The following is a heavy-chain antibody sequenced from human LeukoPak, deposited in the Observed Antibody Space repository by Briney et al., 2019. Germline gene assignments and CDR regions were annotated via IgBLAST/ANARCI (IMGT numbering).Heavy chain of an antibody. CDR2: IYTSGST. J-gene: IGHJ5*02. CDR3: ARRRCSSTSCYAYRVVVNWFDP. CDR1: GDSISSYY. D-gene: IGHD2-2*01. V-gene: IGHV4-4*07. Sequence: SETLSLTCSVSGDSISSYYWSWIRQPAGKGLEWIGRIYTSGSTNYNPSLKSRVTMSVDTSKNQLSVKLSSVTAADSAVYYCARRRCSSTSCYAYRVVVNWFDPWGQGTLVTVSS.